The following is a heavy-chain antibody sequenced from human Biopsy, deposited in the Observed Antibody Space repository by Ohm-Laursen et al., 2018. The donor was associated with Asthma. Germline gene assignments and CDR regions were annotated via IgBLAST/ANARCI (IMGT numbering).Heavy chain of an antibody. CDR1: GFTFSDYY. V-gene: IGHV3-11*01. D-gene: IGHD6-13*01. Sequence: SLRLSCAASGFTFSDYYMTWIRQAPGKGLEWVAYISSRGSNIFYADSVKGRFTISRDNAKKSLFLEMNGLTVEDTAVYFCARGYSTSWYFGYWGQGTLVTASS. CDR3: ARGYSTSWYFGY. J-gene: IGHJ4*02. CDR2: ISSRGSNI.